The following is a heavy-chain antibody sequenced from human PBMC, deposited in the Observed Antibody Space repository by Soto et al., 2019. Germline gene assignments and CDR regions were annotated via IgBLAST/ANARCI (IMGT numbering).Heavy chain of an antibody. D-gene: IGHD3-10*01. V-gene: IGHV3-30*03. CDR2: ISYDGSNK. Sequence: PGGSLRLSFAASRFRVSDYGMHWVRQAPGKGLEWVSVISYDGSNKYYADSVKGRFTISRDNSKNTLYLQMNSLRAEDTAVYYCARDSDYYGSGSYYNVYFDYWGQGTLVTVSS. CDR3: ARDSDYYGSGSYYNVYFDY. J-gene: IGHJ4*02. CDR1: RFRVSDYG.